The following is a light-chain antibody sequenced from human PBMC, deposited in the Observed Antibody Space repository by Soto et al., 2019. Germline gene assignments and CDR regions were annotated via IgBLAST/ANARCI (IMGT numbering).Light chain of an antibody. Sequence: QPVLTQPPSASASLGASVKLTCTLSSGHNSYAIAWHQQQPEKGPRYLMKLNSDGSHSKGDGIPDRFSGSSSGAERYLTISSLQSEVEADYYCQTWSTDIRVFGGGTKLTVL. CDR2: LNSDGSH. V-gene: IGLV4-69*01. J-gene: IGLJ3*02. CDR3: QTWSTDIRV. CDR1: SGHNSYA.